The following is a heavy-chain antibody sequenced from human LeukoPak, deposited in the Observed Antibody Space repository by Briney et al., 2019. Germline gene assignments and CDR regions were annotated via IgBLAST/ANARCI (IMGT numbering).Heavy chain of an antibody. CDR3: ANRGVVIGSGYRYYFDY. CDR2: INHSGST. J-gene: IGHJ4*02. CDR1: GGSFSGYY. D-gene: IGHD2-21*01. V-gene: IGHV4-34*01. Sequence: SETLSLTCAVYGGSFSGYYWSWIRQPPGKGLEWIGEINHSGSTNYNPSLKSRVTISVDTSKNQFSLKLSSVTAADTAVYYCANRGVVIGSGYRYYFDYWGQGTLVTVSS.